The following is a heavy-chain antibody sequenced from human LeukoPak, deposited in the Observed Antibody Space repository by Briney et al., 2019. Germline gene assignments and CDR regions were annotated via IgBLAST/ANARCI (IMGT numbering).Heavy chain of an antibody. CDR3: ARGCRVWWLRGLQTKRDGFYYFDY. CDR2: FDPEDGET. CDR1: GYTLTELS. V-gene: IGHV1-24*01. D-gene: IGHD5-12*01. Sequence: ASVKVSCKVSGYTLTELSMHWVRQAPGKGLEWMGGFDPEDGETIYAQKFQGRVTMTEDTSTDIAYMELSSLRSEDTAVYYCARGCRVWWLRGLQTKRDGFYYFDYWGQGTLVTVSS. J-gene: IGHJ4*02.